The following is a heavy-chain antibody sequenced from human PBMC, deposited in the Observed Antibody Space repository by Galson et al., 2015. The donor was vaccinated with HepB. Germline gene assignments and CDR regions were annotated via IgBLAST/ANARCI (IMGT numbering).Heavy chain of an antibody. V-gene: IGHV1-18*04. D-gene: IGHD3-16*02. Sequence: SVKVSCKASGYTFTSYGISWVRQAPGQGLEWMGWISAYNGNTNYAQKLQGRVTMTTDTSTSTAYMELRSLRSDDTAVYYCARDLYYDYVWGIYRPDPTLAYFYLWGQGTLVTVSS. CDR2: ISAYNGNT. CDR1: GYTFTSYG. J-gene: IGHJ4*02. CDR3: ARDLYYDYVWGIYRPDPTLAYFYL.